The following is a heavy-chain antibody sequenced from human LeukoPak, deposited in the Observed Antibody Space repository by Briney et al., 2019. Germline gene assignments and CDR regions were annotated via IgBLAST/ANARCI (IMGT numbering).Heavy chain of an antibody. V-gene: IGHV1-69*05. CDR2: IIPIFGTA. D-gene: IGHD3-22*01. CDR3: ATPYYYDSSGYYHRGGSFDY. J-gene: IGHJ4*02. CDR1: GGTFSSYA. Sequence: ASVKVSCKASGGTFSSYAISWVRQAPGQGLEWMGGIIPIFGTANYAQKFQGRVTITTDESTSTAYMELSSLRSEDTAVYYCATPYYYDSSGYYHRGGSFDYWGQGTLVTVSS.